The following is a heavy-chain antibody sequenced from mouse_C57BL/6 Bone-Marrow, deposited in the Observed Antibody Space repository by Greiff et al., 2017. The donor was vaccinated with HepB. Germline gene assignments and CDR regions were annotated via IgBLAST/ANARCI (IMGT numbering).Heavy chain of an antibody. Sequence: EVQLQQSGPELVKPGDSVKISCKASGYSFTGYFMNWVMQSHGKSLEWIGRINPYNGDTFYNQKFKGKATLTVDKSSSTAHMELRSLTSEDSAVYYCARPYDGYYDYAMDYWGQGTSVTVSS. CDR1: GYSFTGYF. CDR3: ARPYDGYYDYAMDY. CDR2: INPYNGDT. J-gene: IGHJ4*01. D-gene: IGHD2-3*01. V-gene: IGHV1-20*01.